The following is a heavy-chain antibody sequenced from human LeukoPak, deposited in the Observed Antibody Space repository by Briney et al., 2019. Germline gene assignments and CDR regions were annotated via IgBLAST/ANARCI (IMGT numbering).Heavy chain of an antibody. Sequence: GASVKVSCKASGYTFTGYYMHWVRQATGQGLEWMGWMNPNSGNTGYAQKFQGRVTMTRNTSISTAYMELSSLRSEDTAVYYCARANRGAVAGTRYYYYYMDVWGKGTTVTVSS. CDR2: MNPNSGNT. J-gene: IGHJ6*03. D-gene: IGHD6-19*01. CDR3: ARANRGAVAGTRYYYYYMDV. V-gene: IGHV1-8*02. CDR1: GYTFTGYY.